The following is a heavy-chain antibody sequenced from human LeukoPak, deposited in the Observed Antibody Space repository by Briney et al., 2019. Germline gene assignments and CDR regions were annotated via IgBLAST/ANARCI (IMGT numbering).Heavy chain of an antibody. J-gene: IGHJ4*02. CDR1: DFTVSSNY. V-gene: IGHV3-66*02. CDR2: IYSGGTT. CDR3: AKSSDILTGYYSYFEY. Sequence: PGGSLRLSCAASDFTVSSNYMSWVRQAPGKGLEWVSVIYSGGTTYYADSVKGRFTISRDNSKNTLYLQMNSLRAEDTAVYYCAKSSDILTGYYSYFEYWGQGTLATVSS. D-gene: IGHD3-9*01.